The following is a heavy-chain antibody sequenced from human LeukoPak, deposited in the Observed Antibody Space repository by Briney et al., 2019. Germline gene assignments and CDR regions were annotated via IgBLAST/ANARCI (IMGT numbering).Heavy chain of an antibody. J-gene: IGHJ4*02. CDR1: GYTFTRYG. Sequence: ASVKVSCKASGYTFTRYGISWVRQAPGQGLEWMGWISTYDGNTNYAQNLQGRVTMTRDTSTSTAYMELWSLKSDDTAVYYCARDPGLRCIGGTCPFDYWGQGTLVTVSS. D-gene: IGHD2-15*01. CDR2: ISTYDGNT. V-gene: IGHV1-18*04. CDR3: ARDPGLRCIGGTCPFDY.